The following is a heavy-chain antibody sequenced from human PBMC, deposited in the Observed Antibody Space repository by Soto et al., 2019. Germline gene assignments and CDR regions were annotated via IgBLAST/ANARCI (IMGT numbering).Heavy chain of an antibody. CDR2: ISSVGSTN. V-gene: IGHV3-48*03. CDR1: GFTFDNYE. D-gene: IGHD1-26*01. CDR3: VKGATNINNFDY. J-gene: IGHJ4*02. Sequence: EVQLVESGGGLVQPGGSLRLSCAASGFTFDNYEMNWVRQAPGKGLEWVSYISSVGSTNYYADAVKGRFTISRDNAKNSLYLHMNSLRAEDTAVYYCVKGATNINNFDYWGQGTLVTVSS.